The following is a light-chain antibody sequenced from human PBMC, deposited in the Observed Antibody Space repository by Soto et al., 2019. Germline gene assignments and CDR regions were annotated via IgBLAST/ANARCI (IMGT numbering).Light chain of an antibody. CDR3: QQYAGSPRT. CDR2: HAS. V-gene: IGKV3-15*01. Sequence: EIVMTQSPASLSVSPGETATLSCRASQRVGVNLAWYQQKPGQAPRLLIYHASTRATGIPARFSGSGSGTDFTLTINRLEPEDFAVYYCQQYAGSPRTFGQGTKVDIK. CDR1: QRVGVN. J-gene: IGKJ1*01.